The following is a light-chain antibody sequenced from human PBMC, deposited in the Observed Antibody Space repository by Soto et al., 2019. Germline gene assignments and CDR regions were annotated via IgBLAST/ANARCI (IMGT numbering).Light chain of an antibody. CDR3: TSYRSDSTLV. Sequence: QSALTQPASVSGSPGQSITISCSGTNTDIGGYDYVSWYQQHPGKAPKLIISEVTDRPSGVSNRFSGYKSGKTASLTISGLQAEDESDYYCTSYRSDSTLVFGGGTKLTVL. V-gene: IGLV2-14*01. J-gene: IGLJ2*01. CDR2: EVT. CDR1: NTDIGGYDY.